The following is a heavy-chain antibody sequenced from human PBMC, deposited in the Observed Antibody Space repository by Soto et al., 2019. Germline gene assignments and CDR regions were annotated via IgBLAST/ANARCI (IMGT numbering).Heavy chain of an antibody. Sequence: SETLSLTCTVSGGSISSSSYYWGWIRQPPGKGLEWIGSTYYSGSTYYNPSLKSRVTISVDTSKNQFSLKLGSVTAADTAVYYCARHGITMVRRQKIHYYMDVWGKGTTVTVSS. V-gene: IGHV4-39*01. CDR3: ARHGITMVRRQKIHYYMDV. J-gene: IGHJ6*03. CDR2: TYYSGST. D-gene: IGHD3-10*01. CDR1: GGSISSSSYY.